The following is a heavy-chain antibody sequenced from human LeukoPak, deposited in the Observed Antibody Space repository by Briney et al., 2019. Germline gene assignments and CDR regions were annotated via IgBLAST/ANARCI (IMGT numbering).Heavy chain of an antibody. CDR1: GFTFSSYS. CDR2: ISSSSSTI. Sequence: GGSLRLSCAASGFTFSSYSMNWVRQAPGKGLERASYISSSSSTIYYADSVKGRFTISRDNAKNSLYLQMNSLRAEDTAVYYCARLPVVPAAIIYYYYYYMDVWGKGTTVTVSS. D-gene: IGHD2-2*01. V-gene: IGHV3-48*01. CDR3: ARLPVVPAAIIYYYYYYMDV. J-gene: IGHJ6*03.